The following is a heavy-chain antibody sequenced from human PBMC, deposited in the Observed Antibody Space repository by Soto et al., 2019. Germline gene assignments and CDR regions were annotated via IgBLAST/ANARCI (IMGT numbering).Heavy chain of an antibody. D-gene: IGHD2-21*02. V-gene: IGHV3-43*02. CDR2: ISEDGCST. Sequence: GGSLRLSCAASGFTFDDYAMHWVRQAPGKGLEWVSLISEDGCSTYYADSVKARFTISRDNSKNSLYLQMNSLRTEDTALYYCAKDRVVTATCYYYYGMDVWGQGTTVTVSS. CDR3: AKDRVVTATCYYYYGMDV. J-gene: IGHJ6*02. CDR1: GFTFDDYA.